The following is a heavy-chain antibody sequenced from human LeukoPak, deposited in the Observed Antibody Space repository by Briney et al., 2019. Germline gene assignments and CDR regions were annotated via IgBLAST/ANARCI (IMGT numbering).Heavy chain of an antibody. CDR3: ARKAYGLDV. CDR2: IKQDGSEK. Sequence: TGGSLRLSCAPSGFTFSSYWMNWVPQAPGKGLEWVANIKQDGSEKYYVDSVKGRFTISRDNGKNSLYLQMNSLRAEDTAVYYCARKAYGLDVWGKGTTVTVSS. V-gene: IGHV3-7*03. J-gene: IGHJ6*04. CDR1: GFTFSSYW.